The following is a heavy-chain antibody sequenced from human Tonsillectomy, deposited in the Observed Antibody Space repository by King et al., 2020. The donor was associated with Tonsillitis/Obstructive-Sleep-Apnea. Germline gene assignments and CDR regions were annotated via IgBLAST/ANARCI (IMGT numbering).Heavy chain of an antibody. CDR2: ISGSGGST. CDR1: GFTFSSYA. CDR3: AKDGGPHYDFWSGYCD. J-gene: IGHJ4*02. V-gene: IGHV3-23*04. Sequence: VQLVESGGGLVQPGGSLRLSCAASGFTFSSYAMSWVRQAPGKGVEWGSAISGSGGSTYYADSVKGRFTISRDNYKNTRYLQMNSLRAEDTAVYYCAKDGGPHYDFWSGYCDWGQGTLVTVSS. D-gene: IGHD3-3*01.